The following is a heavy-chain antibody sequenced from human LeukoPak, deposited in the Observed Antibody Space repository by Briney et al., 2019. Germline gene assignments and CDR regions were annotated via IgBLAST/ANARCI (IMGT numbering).Heavy chain of an antibody. CDR1: GGSISSYY. J-gene: IGHJ5*02. CDR3: ARGGGYCSSTSCYQGGWFDP. V-gene: IGHV4-59*01. D-gene: IGHD2-2*01. Sequence: SETLSLTCTVSGGSISSYYWSWIRRPPGKGLEWIGYIYYSGSTNYNPSLKSRVTISVHTSKNQFSLKLSSVTAADTAVYYCARGGGYCSSTSCYQGGWFDPWGQGTLVTVSS. CDR2: IYYSGST.